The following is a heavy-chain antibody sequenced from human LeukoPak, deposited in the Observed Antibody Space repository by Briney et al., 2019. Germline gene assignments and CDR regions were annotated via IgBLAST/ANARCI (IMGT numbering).Heavy chain of an antibody. V-gene: IGHV3-11*01. CDR2: ISPGGDTI. J-gene: IGHJ4*02. CDR3: ATGRDIAVAGPGGYFDY. D-gene: IGHD6-19*01. Sequence: SGGSLRLSCAASGFTFSDYHMNWIRQAPGKGLEWVSYISPGGDTIYFADSVKGRFTLSRDHAKNSLSLQMNSLTAEDTAVYYCATGRDIAVAGPGGYFDYWGQGTLVTVSS. CDR1: GFTFSDYH.